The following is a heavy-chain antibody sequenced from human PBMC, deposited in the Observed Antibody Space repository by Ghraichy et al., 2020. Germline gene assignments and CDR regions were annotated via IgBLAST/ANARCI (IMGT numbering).Heavy chain of an antibody. CDR3: ARDDKWAFDY. D-gene: IGHD1-26*01. J-gene: IGHJ4*02. CDR1: GSTFSYYG. V-gene: IGHV3-48*02. Sequence: GESLNISCAAVSGSTFSYYGMSWVRQAPGKGLEWISYIRGDTIKYVDSVKGRFTISRDTAKNSLYLQMNSLREEDTAVYYCARDDKWAFDYWGQGTLVTVSS. CDR2: IRGDTI.